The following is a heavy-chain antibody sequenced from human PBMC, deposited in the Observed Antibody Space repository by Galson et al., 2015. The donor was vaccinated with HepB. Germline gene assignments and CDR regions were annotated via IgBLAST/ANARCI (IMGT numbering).Heavy chain of an antibody. V-gene: IGHV3-30-3*02. CDR1: GFTVSIEA. D-gene: IGHD3-16*01. J-gene: IGHJ6*02. CDR3: AKDWGMGV. Sequence: SLRLSCAASGFTVSIEAMYWVRQAPDKGLEYVAATSYDDKTKYYADSVRGRFTISRDNSKNTLYLQMNSLRLEDTALYYCAKDWGMGVWGQGTTVTVSS. CDR2: TSYDDKTK.